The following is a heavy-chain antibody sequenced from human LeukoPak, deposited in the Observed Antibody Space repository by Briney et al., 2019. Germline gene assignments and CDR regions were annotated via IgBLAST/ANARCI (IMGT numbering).Heavy chain of an antibody. Sequence: SETLSLTCTVSGGSISSGDYYWSWIRQPPGRGLEWIGYIYYSGSTNYNPSLRSRVTISVDTSKNQFSLKLSSVTAADTAVYYCAASIAVAGTNWFDPWGQGTLVTVSS. CDR3: AASIAVAGTNWFDP. D-gene: IGHD6-19*01. V-gene: IGHV4-61*08. CDR2: IYYSGST. CDR1: GGSISSGDYY. J-gene: IGHJ5*02.